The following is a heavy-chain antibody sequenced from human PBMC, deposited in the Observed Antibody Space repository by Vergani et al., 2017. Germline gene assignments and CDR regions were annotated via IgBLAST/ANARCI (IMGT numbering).Heavy chain of an antibody. CDR1: GYTLTELS. Sequence: QVQLVQSGAEVKKPGASVKVSCKASGYTLTELSMHWVRQAPGKGLEWMGGFDPEDGETIYAQKFQGRVTMTEDTSTDTAYMELSSLRSEDTAVYYCATXPVTMVRGVIKKGYYFDYWGQGTLVTVSS. CDR2: FDPEDGET. V-gene: IGHV1-24*01. D-gene: IGHD3-10*01. CDR3: ATXPVTMVRGVIKKGYYFDY. J-gene: IGHJ4*02.